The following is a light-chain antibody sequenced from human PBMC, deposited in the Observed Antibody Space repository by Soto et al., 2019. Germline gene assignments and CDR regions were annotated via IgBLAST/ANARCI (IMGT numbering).Light chain of an antibody. Sequence: EVVLTQSPGTLSLSPGERATLSCRASQSVSSSYFAWYQHKPGQAPRLLIYGSSGRATGIPDRFSGGGSGTDFTLTISRLEPEDYAVYYCHQHGISPFTFVPGTKVDMK. J-gene: IGKJ3*01. CDR3: HQHGISPFT. CDR1: QSVSSSY. CDR2: GSS. V-gene: IGKV3-20*01.